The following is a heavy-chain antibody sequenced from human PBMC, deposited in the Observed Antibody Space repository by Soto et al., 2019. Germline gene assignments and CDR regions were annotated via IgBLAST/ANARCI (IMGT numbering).Heavy chain of an antibody. CDR2: INHSGST. CDR1: GGSFSGYY. CDR3: ARDKITGLFDY. V-gene: IGHV4-34*01. Sequence: QVQLQQWGAGLLKPSETLSLTCAVYGGSFSGYYWTWIRQPPGTGLEWIGEINHSGSTNYNPSLKSIVTISVDTSKNKFSRKLTSVTAADTAVYYCARDKITGLFDYWGQGTLVTVSS. D-gene: IGHD2-8*02. J-gene: IGHJ4*02.